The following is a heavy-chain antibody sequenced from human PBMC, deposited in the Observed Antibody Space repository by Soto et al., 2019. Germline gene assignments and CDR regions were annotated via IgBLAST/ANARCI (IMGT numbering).Heavy chain of an antibody. Sequence: QVQLVQSGAEVKKPGASVKVSCKASGYTFTSYDINWVRQATGQGLEWKGGINPNSGNTGYAQKFQGSVTMTRNTSIRTAYMELGSLSSEDTGVYYCARGMASSGMDVWGQGTTVTVSS. V-gene: IGHV1-8*01. CDR3: ARGMASSGMDV. J-gene: IGHJ6*02. CDR1: GYTFTSYD. CDR2: INPNSGNT.